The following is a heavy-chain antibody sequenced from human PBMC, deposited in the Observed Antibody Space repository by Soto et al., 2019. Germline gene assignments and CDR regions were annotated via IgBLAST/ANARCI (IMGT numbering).Heavy chain of an antibody. CDR1: GFTFVNAW. D-gene: IGHD1-26*01. Sequence: ERKLVQSGGGLVNPGGSHRLSCAASGFTFVNAWLSWVRQAPGKGLEWVGRIKSKADGETTDYAAPVKGRFTISRDDSKATMYLQMNSLKTEDTAVYSCTTDLGIYGMDVWGQGTTVTVSS. V-gene: IGHV3-15*01. CDR2: IKSKADGETT. J-gene: IGHJ6*02. CDR3: TTDLGIYGMDV.